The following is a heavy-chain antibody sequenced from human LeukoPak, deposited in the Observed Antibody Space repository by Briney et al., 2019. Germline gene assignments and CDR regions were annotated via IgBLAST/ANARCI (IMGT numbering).Heavy chain of an antibody. CDR3: ARGGYGDYRFDY. Sequence: SETPSLTCTVSGGSISSGGYYWSWIRQHPGKGLEWIGCIYYSGSTYYNPSLKSRVTISVDTSKNQFSLKLSSVTAADTAVYYCARGGYGDYRFDYWGQGTLVTVSS. J-gene: IGHJ4*02. D-gene: IGHD4-17*01. V-gene: IGHV4-31*03. CDR2: IYYSGST. CDR1: GGSISSGGYY.